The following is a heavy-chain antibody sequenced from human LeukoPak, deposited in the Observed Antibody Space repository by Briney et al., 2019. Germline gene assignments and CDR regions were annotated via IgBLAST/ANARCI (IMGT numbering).Heavy chain of an antibody. V-gene: IGHV3-23*01. D-gene: IGHD6-13*01. CDR3: AKAEPIEQLVLYYYYYMDV. CDR2: ISGSGGST. CDR1: GFTFSSYA. J-gene: IGHJ6*03. Sequence: PGGSLRLSCAASGFTFSSYAMSWVRQAPGKGLEWVSAISGSGGSTYYADSVKGRFTISRDNSKNTLYLQMNSLRAEDTAVYYCAKAEPIEQLVLYYYYYMDVRGKGTTVTVSS.